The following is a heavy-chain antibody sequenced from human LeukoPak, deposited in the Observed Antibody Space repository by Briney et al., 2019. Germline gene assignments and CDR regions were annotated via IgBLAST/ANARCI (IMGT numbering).Heavy chain of an antibody. V-gene: IGHV3-7*03. D-gene: IGHD3-3*02. J-gene: IGHJ5*02. CDR2: IKEDGSEK. Sequence: GGSLRLSCAASGFTFTNYWMSWVRQAPGKGLEWVANIKEDGSEKYYVDSVKGRFTVSRDNVKNSLFLQMNSLRVDDTAVYYCAKSGSSVFWSWGQGTLVTVPS. CDR1: GFTFTNYW. CDR3: AKSGSSVFWS.